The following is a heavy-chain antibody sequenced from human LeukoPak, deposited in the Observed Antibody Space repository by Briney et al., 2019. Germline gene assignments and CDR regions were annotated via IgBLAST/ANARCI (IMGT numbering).Heavy chain of an antibody. CDR1: GGSISSYY. J-gene: IGHJ3*02. D-gene: IGHD3-22*01. Sequence: SETLSLTCTVSGGSISSYYWSWIRQPPGKGLEWIGSMYYSGSTNYKPSLKSRVTISVNTSKNQFSLKLSSVTAADTAVYYCARHAYYYDRSGSYEAFDIWGQGTMVTVSS. V-gene: IGHV4-59*08. CDR2: MYYSGST. CDR3: ARHAYYYDRSGSYEAFDI.